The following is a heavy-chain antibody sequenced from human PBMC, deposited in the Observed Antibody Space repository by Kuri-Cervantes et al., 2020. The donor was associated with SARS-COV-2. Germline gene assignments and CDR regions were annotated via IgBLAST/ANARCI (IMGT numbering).Heavy chain of an antibody. D-gene: IGHD3-3*02. CDR3: ARHFGRAFDI. V-gene: IGHV4-34*01. CDR2: IHHSGAT. J-gene: IGHJ3*02. CDR1: DGSLSGYY. Sequence: SQTLSLTCAVYDGSLSGYYWSWIRQPPGKGLEWMGEIHHSGATKYNSSLKRRVTISADTSTNQFSLRLSSVTAADTAVYYCARHFGRAFDIWGQGTMVTVSS.